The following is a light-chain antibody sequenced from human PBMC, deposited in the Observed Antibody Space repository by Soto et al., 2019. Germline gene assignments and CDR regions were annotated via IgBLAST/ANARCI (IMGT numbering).Light chain of an antibody. CDR3: QRYNDK. CDR2: DVS. CDR1: QNISSY. J-gene: IGKJ1*01. V-gene: IGKV3-11*01. Sequence: IVLPQSPVTLSLSPGERATLSFRASQNISSYLIWYQQKPGQAPRLLMYDVSNRATGIPARFSGSGSGTEFTLTISSLQPDDSATYFCQRYNDKFGQGTKVDIK.